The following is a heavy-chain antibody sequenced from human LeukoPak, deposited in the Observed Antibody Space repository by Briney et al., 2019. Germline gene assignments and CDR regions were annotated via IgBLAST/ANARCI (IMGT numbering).Heavy chain of an antibody. Sequence: PSETLSLTCAVYGGSFSGYYWSWIRQPPGKGLEWIGEINHSGSTNYNPSLKSRVTISVDTSKNQFSLKLSSVTAADTAVYYCARQFGRYFDWLLSSYYYYYMDVWGKGTTVTISS. J-gene: IGHJ6*03. CDR3: ARQFGRYFDWLLSSYYYYYMDV. V-gene: IGHV4-34*01. CDR2: INHSGST. D-gene: IGHD3-9*01. CDR1: GGSFSGYY.